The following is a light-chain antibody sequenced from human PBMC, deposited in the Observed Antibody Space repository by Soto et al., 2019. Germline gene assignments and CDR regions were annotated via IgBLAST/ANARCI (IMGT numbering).Light chain of an antibody. CDR1: QSVSSN. Sequence: EIVMTQSPATLSVSPGERATLSCRASQSVSSNLDWYQQKPGQAPRLLIYGASTRATGIPARFSGSGSGTEFTLTISSLPSEDFALYYCQQYNNWPPYTFGQGTKLEIK. CDR2: GAS. CDR3: QQYNNWPPYT. J-gene: IGKJ2*01. V-gene: IGKV3-15*01.